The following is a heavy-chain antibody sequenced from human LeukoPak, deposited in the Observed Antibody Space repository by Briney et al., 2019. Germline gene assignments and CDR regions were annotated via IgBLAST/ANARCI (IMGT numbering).Heavy chain of an antibody. D-gene: IGHD2-15*01. Sequence: SETLSLTCIVTGVPISIYSWGWIRQPPGKGLEWIGYTYYSGSTNYNTSLKSRVTISVDTSKSQFSLKLSSVTAADTAVYYCARLYCSGGSCWDYWGQGTLATVSS. CDR3: ARLYCSGGSCWDY. CDR2: TYYSGST. J-gene: IGHJ4*02. CDR1: GVPISIYS. V-gene: IGHV4-59*01.